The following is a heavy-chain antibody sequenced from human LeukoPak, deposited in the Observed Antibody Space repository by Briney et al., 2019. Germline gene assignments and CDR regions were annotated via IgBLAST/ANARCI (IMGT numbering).Heavy chain of an antibody. D-gene: IGHD3-10*01. J-gene: IGHJ4*02. V-gene: IGHV4-59*01. CDR2: IYYSGST. CDR3: ARADYYGSGSYLQNFDY. Sequence: PSETLSLICTVSGGSISSYYWSWIRQPPGKGLEWIGYIYYSGSTNYNPSLKSRVTISVDTSKNQFSLKLSSVTAADTAVYYCARADYYGSGSYLQNFDYWGQGTLVTVSS. CDR1: GGSISSYY.